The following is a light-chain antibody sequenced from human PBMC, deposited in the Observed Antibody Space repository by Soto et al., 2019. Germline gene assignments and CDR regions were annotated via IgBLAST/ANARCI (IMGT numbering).Light chain of an antibody. Sequence: DIQMTQSPSSLSASIGDSVTISCRASRRIINYLNWYPQRPGKAPKLLIFATSNLQSGVPSRFSGSGFGTDFTLTINSLQPEDFATYYCQQSYDSPYTFGQGTKVEI. CDR1: RRIINY. CDR3: QQSYDSPYT. CDR2: ATS. J-gene: IGKJ2*01. V-gene: IGKV1-39*01.